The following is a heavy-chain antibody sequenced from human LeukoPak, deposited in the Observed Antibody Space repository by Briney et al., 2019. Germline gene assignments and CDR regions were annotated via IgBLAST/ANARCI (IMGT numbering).Heavy chain of an antibody. Sequence: GESLKISCKGSGYSFTSYWIGWVPQMPGKGLEWMGIIYPGDSDTRYSPSFQGQVTISADKSISTAYLQWSSLKASDTAMYYCAGTYYYDSSGYHSPYYYYGMDVWGQGTTVTVSS. V-gene: IGHV5-51*01. J-gene: IGHJ6*02. CDR3: AGTYYYDSSGYHSPYYYYGMDV. CDR1: GYSFTSYW. CDR2: IYPGDSDT. D-gene: IGHD3-22*01.